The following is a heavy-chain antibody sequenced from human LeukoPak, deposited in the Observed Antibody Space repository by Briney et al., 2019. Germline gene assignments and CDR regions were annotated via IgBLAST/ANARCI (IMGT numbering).Heavy chain of an antibody. CDR3: ARDPNGDYIGAFDM. CDR2: LRGGGTSE. D-gene: IGHD4-17*01. V-gene: IGHV3-23*01. Sequence: PGGSLRLSCTASGFTFSAYAMMWVRPAPGKGPEWVSALRGGGTSEFYADSVKGRFRISRDNSKDTLFLQMNSLRAEDTAVYYCARDPNGDYIGAFDMWGPGTMVTVSS. CDR1: GFTFSAYA. J-gene: IGHJ3*02.